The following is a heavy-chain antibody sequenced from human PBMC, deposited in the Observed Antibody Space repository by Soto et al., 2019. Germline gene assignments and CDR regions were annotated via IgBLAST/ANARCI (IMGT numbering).Heavy chain of an antibody. CDR3: AREKQHLAYSSSSKALNFDY. CDR2: INPSGGST. D-gene: IGHD6-6*01. CDR1: GYTFTSYY. Sequence: ASVKVSCKASGYTFTSYYMHWVRQAPGQGLEWMGIINPSGGSTSYAQKFQGRVTMTRDTSTSTVYMELSSLRSEDTAVYYCAREKQHLAYSSSSKALNFDYWGQGTLVTVSS. V-gene: IGHV1-46*01. J-gene: IGHJ4*02.